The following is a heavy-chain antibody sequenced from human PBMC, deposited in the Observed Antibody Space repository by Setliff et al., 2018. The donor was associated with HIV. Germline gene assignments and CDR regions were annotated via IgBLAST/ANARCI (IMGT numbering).Heavy chain of an antibody. Sequence: ASVKVSCKTSGGIISWVRQAPGQGLEWMGRIIPVGGTTNYAQKFQGRVTITADKSTSTVYMELSSLRAEDTAVYYCARDTGHYDSTVSPPYNWFDPWGQGTLVTVSS. CDR2: IIPVGGTT. D-gene: IGHD3-22*01. V-gene: IGHV1-69*08. J-gene: IGHJ5*02. CDR3: ARDTGHYDSTVSPPYNWFDP. CDR1: GGI.